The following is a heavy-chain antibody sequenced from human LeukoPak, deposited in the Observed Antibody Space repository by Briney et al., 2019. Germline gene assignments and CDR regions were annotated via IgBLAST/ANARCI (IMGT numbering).Heavy chain of an antibody. CDR3: ARDYGDYGSFDP. J-gene: IGHJ5*02. V-gene: IGHV4-59*01. D-gene: IGHD4-17*01. CDR2: IYYSGST. CDR1: GGSISSYY. Sequence: SETLSLTCTVSGGSISSYYWSWIRQPPGKGPEWIGYIYYSGSTNYNPSLKSRVTISVDTSKNQFSLKLSSVTAADTAVYYCARDYGDYGSFDPWGKGTLVPVSS.